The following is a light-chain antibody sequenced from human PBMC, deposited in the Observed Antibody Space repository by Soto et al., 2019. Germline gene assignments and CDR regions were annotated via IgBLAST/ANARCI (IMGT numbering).Light chain of an antibody. Sequence: QSALTQPASVSGSPGQSITISCTGTSRDVGGYKFVSWYQQHPGKAPKLMIYEVSFRPSGVSNRFSGSKSGNTASLTISGLQAEDEADYYCSSYTSSSTRVFGGGTKLTVL. CDR1: SRDVGGYKF. V-gene: IGLV2-14*01. J-gene: IGLJ3*02. CDR2: EVS. CDR3: SSYTSSSTRV.